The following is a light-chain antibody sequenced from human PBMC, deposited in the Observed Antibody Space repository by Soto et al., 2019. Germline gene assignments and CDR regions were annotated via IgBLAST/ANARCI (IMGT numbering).Light chain of an antibody. V-gene: IGLV2-8*01. CDR3: SSYAGSNKV. CDR2: EVS. CDR1: SSDVGGYNY. J-gene: IGLJ2*01. Sequence: QSALTQPPSASGSPGQSVTISCTGTSSDVGGYNYVSWYQQHPGKAPKLMIYEVSKRPSGVPDRFSGSKSGNTASLTVSGLQPEDEADYYSSSYAGSNKVFGGGTKVTVL.